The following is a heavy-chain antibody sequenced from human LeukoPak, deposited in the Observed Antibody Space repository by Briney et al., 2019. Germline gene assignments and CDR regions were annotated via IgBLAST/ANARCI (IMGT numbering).Heavy chain of an antibody. Sequence: GGSLRLSCAAPGFTFSRYSMNWVRQAPGKGLEWVSYISSSSDIIYDADSVKGRFTISRDNAKNSLYLQMNSLRAEDTAVYYCARESGHIDYWGQGTLVTVSS. J-gene: IGHJ4*02. D-gene: IGHD3-10*01. CDR2: ISSSSDII. V-gene: IGHV3-48*04. CDR1: GFTFSRYS. CDR3: ARESGHIDY.